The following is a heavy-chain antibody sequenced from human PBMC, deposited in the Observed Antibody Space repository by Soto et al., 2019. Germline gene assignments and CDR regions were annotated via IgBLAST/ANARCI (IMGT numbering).Heavy chain of an antibody. J-gene: IGHJ5*02. CDR2: ISSSASHI. V-gene: IGHV3-21*01. CDR3: ARGYTGYCSGGTCYWFDP. D-gene: IGHD2-15*01. CDR1: GFSFSSYS. Sequence: ESGGGLVKPGGSLRLSCAASGFSFSSYSMNWVRQAPGKGLEWVSSISSSASHINYADSVKGRFTISRDNAKKSLYLQMNSLRAEDTGVYYCARGYTGYCSGGTCYWFDPWGQGTLVTVSS.